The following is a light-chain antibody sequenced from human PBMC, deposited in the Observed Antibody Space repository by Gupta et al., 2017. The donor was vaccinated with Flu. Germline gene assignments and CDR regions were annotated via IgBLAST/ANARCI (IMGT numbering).Light chain of an antibody. CDR2: DAS. J-gene: IGKJ4*01. CDR3: HQRVNWPLT. CDR1: QSVGTS. Sequence: PATLSLSPGERATLSCRASQSVGTSLAWFQQKPGQPPRLLISDASKRATGIPARFSGSGSGTDFTLTISSLEPEDFAVYYCHQRVNWPLTFGGGTKVEIK. V-gene: IGKV3-11*01.